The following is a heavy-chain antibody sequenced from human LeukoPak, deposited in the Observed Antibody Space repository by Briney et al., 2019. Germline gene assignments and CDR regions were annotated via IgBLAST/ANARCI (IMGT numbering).Heavy chain of an antibody. V-gene: IGHV3-23*01. CDR1: GFTFSSYA. CDR2: ISGGGDST. Sequence: PGGSLRLSCAASGFTFSSYAMSWVRQAPGKGLEGVSTISGGGDSTYYADSVKGRFTISRDNSKNTLYLQMNSLRAEDTAVYYCAKDTRYYDSSGYSEFFDYWGQGTLVTVSS. J-gene: IGHJ4*02. D-gene: IGHD3-22*01. CDR3: AKDTRYYDSSGYSEFFDY.